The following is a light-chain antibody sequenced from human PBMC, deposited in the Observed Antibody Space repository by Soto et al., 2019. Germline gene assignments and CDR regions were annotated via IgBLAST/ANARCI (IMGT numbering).Light chain of an antibody. CDR1: QSVSSY. J-gene: IGKJ1*01. CDR3: QQRSNWPWT. Sequence: EIGLTQSRASLSLSPGERATLSCRASQSVSSYLAWYQQKPGQAPRLLIYDASNRATGIPARFSGSGSGTDFTLTISSLEPEDFAVYYCQQRSNWPWTFGQGTKVEIK. CDR2: DAS. V-gene: IGKV3-11*01.